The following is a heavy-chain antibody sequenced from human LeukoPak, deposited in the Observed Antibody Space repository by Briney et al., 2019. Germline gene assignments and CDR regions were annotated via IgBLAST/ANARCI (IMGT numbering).Heavy chain of an antibody. J-gene: IGHJ6*03. D-gene: IGHD2-15*01. CDR2: INHSGST. Sequence: SETLSLTCAVYGGSFSGYYWSWIRQPPGKGLEWIGEINHSGSTNYNPSLKSRVTISVDTSKNQFSLKLSSVTAADTAVYYCARARKLGYCSGGSCSHYYYYYMDVWGKGTTVTISS. CDR3: ARARKLGYCSGGSCSHYYYYYMDV. V-gene: IGHV4-34*01. CDR1: GGSFSGYY.